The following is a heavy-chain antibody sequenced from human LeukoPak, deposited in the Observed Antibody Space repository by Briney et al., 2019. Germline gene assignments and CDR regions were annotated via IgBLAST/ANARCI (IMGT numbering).Heavy chain of an antibody. V-gene: IGHV3-48*03. CDR3: ARTEEYCSSTSCYHGYYFDY. Sequence: PGWSLRLSCAASGFTFSSYEMNWVRQAPGKGLEWVSYISSSGSTIYYADSVKGRFTISRDNAKNSLYLQMNSLRAEDTAVYYCARTEEYCSSTSCYHGYYFDYWGQGTLVTVSS. CDR1: GFTFSSYE. CDR2: ISSSGSTI. D-gene: IGHD2-2*01. J-gene: IGHJ4*02.